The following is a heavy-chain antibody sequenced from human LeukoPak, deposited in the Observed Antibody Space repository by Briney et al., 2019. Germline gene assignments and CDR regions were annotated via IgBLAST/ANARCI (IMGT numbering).Heavy chain of an antibody. CDR3: AKRYLGNYYFYY. D-gene: IGHD3-16*02. J-gene: IGHJ4*02. Sequence: GGSLRLSCAASGFTFSSYAMSGVRRAPGRGLEWVSGISGSGGSTYYVDSVTGRFTISRDNSKNTLYLQRNRLRAADTAVCCCAKRYLGNYYFYYWGQGTLVTVSS. V-gene: IGHV3-23*01. CDR1: GFTFSSYA. CDR2: ISGSGGST.